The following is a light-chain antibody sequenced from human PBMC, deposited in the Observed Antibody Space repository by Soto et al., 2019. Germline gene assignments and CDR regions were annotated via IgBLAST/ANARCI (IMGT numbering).Light chain of an antibody. CDR3: CSYAGSYSWV. V-gene: IGLV2-11*01. Sequence: QSALTQPRSVSGSPGQSVTISCTGTSSNVGGYTYVSWYQQHPGIAPQLIIYDVTKRPSGVPDRFSGSKSGNTASLTISGLQAEDEADYYCCSYAGSYSWVFGGGTQLT. CDR1: SSNVGGYTY. CDR2: DVT. J-gene: IGLJ3*02.